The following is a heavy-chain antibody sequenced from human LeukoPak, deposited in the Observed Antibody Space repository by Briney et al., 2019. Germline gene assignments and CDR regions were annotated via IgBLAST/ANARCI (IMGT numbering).Heavy chain of an antibody. V-gene: IGHV3-23*01. J-gene: IGHJ4*02. Sequence: PGGSLRLSCAASGFTFSSYAMSWVRQAPGKGLEWVSATNGNGGSTYYADSVKGRFTISRDNSKNTLYLQMNSLKAEDTAVYYCAKDMYGFLDARFDYWGQGTLVTVSS. D-gene: IGHD3/OR15-3a*01. CDR2: TNGNGGST. CDR1: GFTFSSYA. CDR3: AKDMYGFLDARFDY.